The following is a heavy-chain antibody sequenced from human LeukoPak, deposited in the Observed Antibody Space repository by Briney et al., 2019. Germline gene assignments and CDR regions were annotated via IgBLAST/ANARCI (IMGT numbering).Heavy chain of an antibody. CDR3: ARGEIAAAGTTPFDY. CDR1: GFTFTLYP. J-gene: IGHJ4*02. Sequence: GGSLRLSCAASGFTFTLYPMHWVRQAPGKGLEWVTVISDDGSNKYYADSVKGRFTISRDNSKNTLYLQMNSLRDEDTAVYFCARGEIAAAGTTPFDYWGQGTLVTASS. D-gene: IGHD6-13*01. V-gene: IGHV3-30*04. CDR2: ISDDGSNK.